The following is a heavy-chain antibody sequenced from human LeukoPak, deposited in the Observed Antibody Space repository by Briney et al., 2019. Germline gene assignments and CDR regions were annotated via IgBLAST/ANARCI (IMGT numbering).Heavy chain of an antibody. J-gene: IGHJ4*02. CDR2: ISWNSGSI. CDR1: GFTFDDYA. D-gene: IGHD2-2*01. Sequence: GGSLRLSCAASGFTFDDYAMHWVRQAPGKGLEWVSGISWNSGSIGYADSVKGRFTISRDNAKNSLYLQMNSLRAEDTALYYCALAKTDIAVVPAAMRSYYFDYWGQGTLVTVSS. CDR3: ALAKTDIAVVPAAMRSYYFDY. V-gene: IGHV3-9*01.